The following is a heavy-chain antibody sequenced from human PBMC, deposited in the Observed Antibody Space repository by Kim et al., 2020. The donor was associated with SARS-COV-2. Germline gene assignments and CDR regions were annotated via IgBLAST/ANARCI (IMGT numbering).Heavy chain of an antibody. CDR3: VSGRTY. CDR1: GFTVSSPY. J-gene: IGHJ4*02. V-gene: IGHV3-66*01. CDR2: LYTGGGT. Sequence: GGSLRLSCAASGFTVSSPYMSWVRQAPKKGLEWVSVLYTGGGTYHIDSVKGRFTISRDTSNNTVYLQMTSLRVEDTAVYYCVSGRTYWGQGTLVTVSS.